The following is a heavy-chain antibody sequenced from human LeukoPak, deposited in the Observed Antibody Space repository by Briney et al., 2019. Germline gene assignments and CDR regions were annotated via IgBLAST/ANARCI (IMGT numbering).Heavy chain of an antibody. CDR2: ISAYNGNT. CDR1: GHTFTSYG. D-gene: IGHD6-13*01. Sequence: ASVKVSCKASGHTFTSYGISWVRQAPGQGLEWMGWISAYNGNTNYAQKLQGRVTMTTDTSTSTAYMELRSLRSDDTAVYYCARQGLGSSWYYFDYWGQGTLVTVSS. CDR3: ARQGLGSSWYYFDY. J-gene: IGHJ4*02. V-gene: IGHV1-18*01.